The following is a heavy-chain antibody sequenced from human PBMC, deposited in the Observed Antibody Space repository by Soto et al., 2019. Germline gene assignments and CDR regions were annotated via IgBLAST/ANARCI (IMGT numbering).Heavy chain of an antibody. D-gene: IGHD3-16*01. J-gene: IGHJ4*02. Sequence: PSETLSLTCTVSGGSISSSSYYWGWIRQPPGKGLEWIGSIYYSGSTYYNPSLKSRVTISVDTSKNQFSLKLSSVTAADTAVYYCASPDRGGGSDVYFDYWGRGTLVTVSS. CDR3: ASPDRGGGSDVYFDY. CDR1: GGSISSSSYY. CDR2: IYYSGST. V-gene: IGHV4-39*01.